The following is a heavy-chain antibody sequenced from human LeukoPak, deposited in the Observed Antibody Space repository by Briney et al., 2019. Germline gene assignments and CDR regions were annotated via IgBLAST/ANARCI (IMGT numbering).Heavy chain of an antibody. CDR3: AGATTAYYYYGMDV. J-gene: IGHJ6*02. V-gene: IGHV1-18*01. CDR1: GYTFTSYG. D-gene: IGHD1-26*01. CDR2: ISAYNGNT. Sequence: ASVKVSCKASGYTFTSYGISWVRQAPGQGLEWMGWISAYNGNTNYAQKLQGRVTMTTDTSTSTAYVELRSLRSDDTAVYYRAGATTAYYYYGMDVWGQGTTVTVSS.